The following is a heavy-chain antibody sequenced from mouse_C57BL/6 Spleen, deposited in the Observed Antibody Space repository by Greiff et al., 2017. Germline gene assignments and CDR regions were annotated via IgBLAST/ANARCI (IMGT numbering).Heavy chain of an antibody. CDR3: ARGYYYGSSWGYFDY. J-gene: IGHJ2*01. D-gene: IGHD1-1*01. CDR2: INPNNGGT. Sequence: EVQLQQSGPELVKPGASVKISCKASGYTFTDYYMNWVKQSHGKSLEWIGDINPNNGGTSYNQKFKGKATLTVDKSSSTAYMELRSLTSEDSAVYYCARGYYYGSSWGYFDYWGQGTTLTVSS. CDR1: GYTFTDYY. V-gene: IGHV1-26*01.